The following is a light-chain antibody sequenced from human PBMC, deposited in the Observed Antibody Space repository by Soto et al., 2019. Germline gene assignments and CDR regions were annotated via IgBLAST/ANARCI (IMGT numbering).Light chain of an antibody. J-gene: IGKJ1*01. V-gene: IGKV1-5*01. CDR3: QQYHFFWT. Sequence: DIQMTQSPSTLSASVGDRATVTCRASRSISTWLAWYQQKPGNAPKLLLHHASILESGVPSRFSGSGSGTEFTLTISSLQPDDFATYYCQQYHFFWTFGQGTKVDIK. CDR2: HAS. CDR1: RSISTW.